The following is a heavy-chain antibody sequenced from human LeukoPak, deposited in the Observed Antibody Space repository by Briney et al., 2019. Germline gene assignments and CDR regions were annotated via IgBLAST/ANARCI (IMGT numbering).Heavy chain of an antibody. CDR1: GFTFSSYA. CDR3: ARADSSGYYYLDH. CDR2: ISYDGSNK. V-gene: IGHV3-30*04. Sequence: GGSLRLSCAASGFTFSSYAMHWVRQAPGKGLEWVAVISYDGSNKYYADSVKGRFTISRDNSKNTLYLQMNSLRAEDTAVYYCARADSSGYYYLDHWGQGTLVTVSS. D-gene: IGHD3-22*01. J-gene: IGHJ4*02.